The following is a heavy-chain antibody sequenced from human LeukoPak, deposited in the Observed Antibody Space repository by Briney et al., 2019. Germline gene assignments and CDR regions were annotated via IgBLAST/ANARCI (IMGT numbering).Heavy chain of an antibody. V-gene: IGHV1-18*01. CDR3: ARGAGGRRLFVPGITIFGVGPRHAFDI. J-gene: IGHJ3*02. CDR1: GYTFASYG. D-gene: IGHD3-3*01. CDR2: ISAYNGNT. Sequence: ASVKVSCKASGYTFASYGISWVRQAPGQGLEWMGWISAYNGNTNYAQKLQGRVTMTTDTSTSTAYMELRSLRSDDTAVYYCARGAGGRRLFVPGITIFGVGPRHAFDIWGQGTMVTVSS.